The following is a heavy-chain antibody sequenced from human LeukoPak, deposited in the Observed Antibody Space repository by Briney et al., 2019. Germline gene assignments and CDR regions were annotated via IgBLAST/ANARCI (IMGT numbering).Heavy chain of an antibody. CDR2: IYYSGST. D-gene: IGHD2-15*01. J-gene: IGHJ3*02. V-gene: IGHV4-39*07. Sequence: SIYYSGSTYYNPSLKSRVTISVDTSKNQFSLKLSSVTAADTAVYYCARASLDPVVVFAFDIWGQGTMVTVSS. CDR3: ARASLDPVVVFAFDI.